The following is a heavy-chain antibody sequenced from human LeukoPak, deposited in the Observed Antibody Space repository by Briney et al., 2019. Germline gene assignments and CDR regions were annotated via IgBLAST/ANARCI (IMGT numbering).Heavy chain of an antibody. D-gene: IGHD4-17*01. Sequence: SETLSLTCTVSGGSISSSSYYWGWIRQPPGKGLEWIGSIYYSGSTYYNPSLKSRVTISVDTSKNQFSLKLSSVTAADTAVYYCARDSDGDYSPLEGFDIWGQGTMVTVSS. CDR3: ARDSDGDYSPLEGFDI. CDR1: GGSISSSSYY. CDR2: IYYSGST. J-gene: IGHJ3*02. V-gene: IGHV4-39*02.